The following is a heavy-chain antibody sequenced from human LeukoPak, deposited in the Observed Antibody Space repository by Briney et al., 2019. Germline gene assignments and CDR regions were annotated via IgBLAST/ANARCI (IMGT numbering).Heavy chain of an antibody. CDR2: INHSGST. V-gene: IGHV4-34*01. J-gene: IGHJ4*02. Sequence: PSETLSLTCAVYGGSFSGYYWSWIRLPPGKGLEWIGEINHSGSTNYNPSLKSRVTISVDTSKNQFSLKLSSVTAADTAVYYCASMGYYDWSSPFDYWGQGTLVTVSS. D-gene: IGHD3-9*01. CDR1: GGSFSGYY. CDR3: ASMGYYDWSSPFDY.